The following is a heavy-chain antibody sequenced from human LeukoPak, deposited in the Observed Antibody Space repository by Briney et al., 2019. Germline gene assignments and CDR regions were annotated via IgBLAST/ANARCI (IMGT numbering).Heavy chain of an antibody. Sequence: GRSLRLSCAASGFTFSSYAMHWVRQAPGKGLEWVAVISYDGSNKYYADSVKGRFTISRDNSKNTLYLQMNSLRAEDTAVYYCARDRVATTFDYWGQGTLVTVSS. CDR1: GFTFSSYA. J-gene: IGHJ4*02. CDR2: ISYDGSNK. CDR3: ARDRVATTFDY. D-gene: IGHD5-12*01. V-gene: IGHV3-30-3*01.